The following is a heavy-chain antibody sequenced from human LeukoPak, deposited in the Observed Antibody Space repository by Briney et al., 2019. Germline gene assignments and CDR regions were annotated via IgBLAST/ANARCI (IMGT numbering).Heavy chain of an antibody. CDR1: GGSISSSSYY. Sequence: PSETLSLTCTVSGGSISSSSYYWGWIRQPPGKGLEWIGSIYYSGSTYYNPSLKSRVTISVDTSKNQFSLKLSSVTAADTAVYHCARLLGDGYKRPAVFDYWGQGTLVTVSS. CDR2: IYYSGST. CDR3: ARLLGDGYKRPAVFDY. J-gene: IGHJ4*02. V-gene: IGHV4-39*01. D-gene: IGHD5-24*01.